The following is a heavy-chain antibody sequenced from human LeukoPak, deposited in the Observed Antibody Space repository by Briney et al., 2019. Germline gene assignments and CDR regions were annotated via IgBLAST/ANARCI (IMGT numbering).Heavy chain of an antibody. J-gene: IGHJ4*02. Sequence: ASVKVSCKASGFSLTSSNIHWVRQAPGQGLEWLGKIHPSGGGTSYAQKFQGRVRMTTDTSTSTVYMELSSLRPEDTAVYYCARGRRPLMITVISYFDYWGQGSLVTVSS. CDR1: GFSLTSSN. CDR3: ARGRRPLMITVISYFDY. CDR2: IHPSGGGT. D-gene: IGHD4-11*01. V-gene: IGHV1-46*01.